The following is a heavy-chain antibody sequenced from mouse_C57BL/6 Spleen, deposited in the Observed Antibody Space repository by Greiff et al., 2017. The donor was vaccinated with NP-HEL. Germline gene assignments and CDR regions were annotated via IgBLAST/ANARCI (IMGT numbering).Heavy chain of an antibody. CDR2: IHPNSGST. J-gene: IGHJ2*01. CDR3: ARRGYSAGFDY. CDR1: GYTFTSYW. Sequence: QVQLQQSGAELVKPGASVKLSCKASGYTFTSYWMHWVKQRPGQGLEWIGMIHPNSGSTNYNEKFKSKATLTVDKSSSTAYMQLSSLTSEDSAVYYCARRGYSAGFDYWGQGTTLTVSS. V-gene: IGHV1-64*01. D-gene: IGHD2-14*01.